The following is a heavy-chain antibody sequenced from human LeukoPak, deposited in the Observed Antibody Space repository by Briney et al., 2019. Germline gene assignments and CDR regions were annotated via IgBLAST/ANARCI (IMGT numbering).Heavy chain of an antibody. CDR1: GYTFTGYY. CDR3: ARLTGFWSGYYNYFDY. CDR2: INPNSGGT. Sequence: AASVKVSCKASGYTFTGYYMHWVRQAPGQGLEWMGWINPNSGGTNYAQKFQGRVTMTRDTSISTAYMELSRLRSDDTAVYYCARLTGFWSGYYNYFDYWGQGTLVTVSS. J-gene: IGHJ4*02. D-gene: IGHD3-3*01. V-gene: IGHV1-2*02.